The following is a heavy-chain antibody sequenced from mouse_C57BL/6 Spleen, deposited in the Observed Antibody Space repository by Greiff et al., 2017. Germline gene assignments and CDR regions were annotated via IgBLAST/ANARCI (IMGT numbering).Heavy chain of an antibody. D-gene: IGHD1-1*01. CDR1: GFTFSDFY. J-gene: IGHJ1*03. CDR2: SRNKANDYTT. Sequence: EVQLVESGGGLVQSGRSLRLSCATSGFTFSDFYMEWVRQAPGKGLEWIAASRNKANDYTTEYSASVKGRFIVSRDTSQSILYLQMNALRAEDTAIYYCARDAPSYYYGSSYESYFDVWGTGTTVTVSS. V-gene: IGHV7-1*01. CDR3: ARDAPSYYYGSSYESYFDV.